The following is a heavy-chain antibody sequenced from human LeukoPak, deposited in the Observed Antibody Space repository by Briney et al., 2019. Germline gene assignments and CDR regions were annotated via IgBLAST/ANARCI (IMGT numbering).Heavy chain of an antibody. CDR1: GGSISTSSYY. D-gene: IGHD4-23*01. CDR3: ARHGMGGGKPLDY. J-gene: IGHJ4*02. Sequence: SETLSLTCTVSGGSISTSSYYWGWIRQPPGKGLEWIGSIYYTGSTYYNPSLKSRVTISVDTSKNQFSLKLSSVTAADTAVYYCARHGMGGGKPLDYWGQGTLVTVSS. V-gene: IGHV4-39*01. CDR2: IYYTGST.